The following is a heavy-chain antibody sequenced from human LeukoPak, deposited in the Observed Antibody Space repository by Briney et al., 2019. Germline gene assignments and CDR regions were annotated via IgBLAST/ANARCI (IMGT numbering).Heavy chain of an antibody. CDR1: GFTFSSYA. D-gene: IGHD2-15*01. J-gene: IGHJ4*02. Sequence: GGSLRLSCAASGFTFSSYAMSWVRQAPGKGLEWVSATSGSGGSTYYADSVKGRFTISRDNSKNTLYLQMNSLRAEDTAVYYCAKAGPYCSGGSCYSGRYFDYWGQGTLVTVSS. V-gene: IGHV3-23*01. CDR3: AKAGPYCSGGSCYSGRYFDY. CDR2: TSGSGGST.